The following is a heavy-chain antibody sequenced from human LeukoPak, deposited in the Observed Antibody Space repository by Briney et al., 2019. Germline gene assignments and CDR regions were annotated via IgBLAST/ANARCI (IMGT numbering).Heavy chain of an antibody. CDR2: IYPGDSDT. D-gene: IGHD3-22*01. V-gene: IGHV5-51*01. CDR1: GYSFTSYW. Sequence: GESLKISCKGSGYSFTSYWIGWVRQMPGKGLEWMGIIYPGDSDTRYSPSFQGQVTISADKSISTAYLQWSSLEASDTAMYYCARPFDYYDSSGYSDYWGQGTLVTVSS. J-gene: IGHJ4*02. CDR3: ARPFDYYDSSGYSDY.